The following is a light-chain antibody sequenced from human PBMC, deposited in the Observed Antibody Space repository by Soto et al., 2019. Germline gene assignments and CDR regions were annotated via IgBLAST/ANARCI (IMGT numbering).Light chain of an antibody. V-gene: IGKV1-5*01. CDR1: QYISSW. CDR3: QQYNSYSPLT. CDR2: DTF. J-gene: IGKJ4*01. Sequence: DIQMTQSPSSLSASIGDRVTITCRASQYISSWLAWYQQKPGKAPKLLMFDTFSLESGVPSRFSGSRSGTEFTLTISSLRPDYYATYYCQQYNSYSPLTFGGGTKVEIK.